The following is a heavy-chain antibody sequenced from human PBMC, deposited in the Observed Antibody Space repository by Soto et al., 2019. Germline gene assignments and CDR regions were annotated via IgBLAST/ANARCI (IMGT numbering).Heavy chain of an antibody. Sequence: QVQLVQSGDEVKKPGASVKVSCKASGYTFTSYAMHWVRQAPGQRLEWMGWSNAGNGNTKYAQKFQRGVTMTRDTSASTAFMELSSLRSEDPGVYYCYLSVGATGFDYWGQGTLVTVAT. V-gene: IGHV1-3*01. J-gene: IGHJ4*02. CDR3: YLSVGATGFDY. CDR1: GYTFTSYA. CDR2: SNAGNGNT. D-gene: IGHD1-26*01.